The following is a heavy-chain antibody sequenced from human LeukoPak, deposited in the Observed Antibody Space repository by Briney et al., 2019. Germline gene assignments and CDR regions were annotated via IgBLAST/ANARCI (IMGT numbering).Heavy chain of an antibody. CDR2: ISGSGGST. Sequence: PGGSLRLSCAASGFTFSSYAMSWVRQAPGKGLEWVSAISGSGGSTYYADSVKSRFTISRDNSKNTLYLQMNSLRAEDTAVYYCAKDHFCGGDCYSSYYYGMDVWGQGTTVTVSS. CDR3: AKDHFCGGDCYSSYYYGMDV. D-gene: IGHD2-21*02. V-gene: IGHV3-23*01. CDR1: GFTFSSYA. J-gene: IGHJ6*02.